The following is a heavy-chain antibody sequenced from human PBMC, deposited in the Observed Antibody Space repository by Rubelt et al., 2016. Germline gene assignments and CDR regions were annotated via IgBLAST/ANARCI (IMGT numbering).Heavy chain of an antibody. Sequence: QVQLQQWGAGLLKPSETLSLTCAVYGGSFSGYYWSWIRQPPGKGLEWIGEINHSGSTNYNPSLKSRVTISVDTSKNQFSLKLSSVTAADTAVYYCARLTQGSGSYPLGYFDYWGQGTLVTVSS. CDR1: GGSFSGYY. CDR3: ARLTQGSGSYPLGYFDY. CDR2: INHSGST. V-gene: IGHV4-34*01. J-gene: IGHJ4*02. D-gene: IGHD1-26*01.